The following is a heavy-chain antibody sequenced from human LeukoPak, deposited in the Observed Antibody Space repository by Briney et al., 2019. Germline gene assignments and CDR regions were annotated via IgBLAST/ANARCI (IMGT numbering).Heavy chain of an antibody. D-gene: IGHD4-23*01. CDR1: GYFFRDYY. CDR3: ARDVHDYGGNSGFDY. Sequence: GASVKVPCKASGYFFRDYYIHWLRQAPGQGLEWMGFINPSSGDSNYAQKFQGRVTMTSDTSISTAYLELNRLRTDDTAIYFCARDVHDYGGNSGFDYWGQGSLVIVSS. V-gene: IGHV1-2*02. CDR2: INPSSGDS. J-gene: IGHJ4*01.